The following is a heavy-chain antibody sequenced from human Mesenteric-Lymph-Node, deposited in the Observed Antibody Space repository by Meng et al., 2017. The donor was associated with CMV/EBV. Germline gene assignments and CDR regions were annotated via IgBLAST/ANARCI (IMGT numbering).Heavy chain of an antibody. CDR2: IYYIVST. V-gene: IGHV4-31*02. CDR1: GGSISSGRYY. D-gene: IGHD3-10*01. CDR3: ARDRSLWFGEYYFDY. J-gene: IGHJ4*02. Sequence: GGSISSGRYYWSCLRQLPGKVLEWIGYIYYIVSTYYTPSLKRRVTISVDTSKNQFSLKLSSVTAADTAVYYCARDRSLWFGEYYFDYWGQGTLVTVSS.